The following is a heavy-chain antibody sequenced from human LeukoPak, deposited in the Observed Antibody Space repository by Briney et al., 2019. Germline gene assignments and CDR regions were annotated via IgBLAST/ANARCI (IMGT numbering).Heavy chain of an antibody. J-gene: IGHJ5*02. Sequence: PSETLSLTCTVSGYSISSGYYWGWIRQPPGKGLEWIGSICHSGSTYYNPSLKSRVTISVDTSKNQFSLKLSSVTAADTAVYYCARDPLGANWFDPWGQGTLVTVSS. CDR1: GYSISSGYY. D-gene: IGHD3-10*01. CDR2: ICHSGST. V-gene: IGHV4-38-2*02. CDR3: ARDPLGANWFDP.